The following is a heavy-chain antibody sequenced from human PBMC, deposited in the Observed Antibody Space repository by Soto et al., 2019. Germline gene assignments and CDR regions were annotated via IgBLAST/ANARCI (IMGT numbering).Heavy chain of an antibody. V-gene: IGHV4-30-4*01. J-gene: IGHJ5*01. D-gene: IGHD2-15*01. Sequence: SETLSLTCSFSCDSISTVDYFWAWIRQPPGQALEYIGYIYKSTTTYYNPSFESRVAISLDTSKSQFSLNVTSVTAADTAVYFCARGRYCLTGRCFPNWFDSWGQGTLVTVSS. CDR3: ARGRYCLTGRCFPNWFDS. CDR2: IYKSTTT. CDR1: CDSISTVDYF.